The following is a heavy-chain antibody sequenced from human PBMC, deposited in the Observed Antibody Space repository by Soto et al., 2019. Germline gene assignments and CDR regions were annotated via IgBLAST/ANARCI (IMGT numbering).Heavy chain of an antibody. CDR2: INPNSVIT. V-gene: IGHV1-2*02. CDR1: GYTFTGYY. Sequence: QVQLVQSGAEVQKPGASVKVSCRASGYTFTGYYLHWVRQAPGQGREWMGWINPNSVITNYAQKLKGRVTMTWDTSISTAYLALTSLSSDVIAVYYCAREADAFDIWGPGTMVTVSS. CDR3: AREADAFDI. J-gene: IGHJ3*02.